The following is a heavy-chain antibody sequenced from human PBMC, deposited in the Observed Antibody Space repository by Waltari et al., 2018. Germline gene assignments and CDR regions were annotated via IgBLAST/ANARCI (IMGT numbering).Heavy chain of an antibody. Sequence: EVQLVESGGGLVQPGGSLSLSCAASGFTFTSYWMHWVRQAPGKGLVWLSLITSDGSTRSYGDSVKGRFTISRDNAKNTLYLQMNSLRAEDTAVYYCSAGTVYWGQGILVTVSS. CDR2: ITSDGSTR. V-gene: IGHV3-74*01. CDR1: GFTFTSYW. CDR3: SAGTVY. D-gene: IGHD1-26*01. J-gene: IGHJ4*02.